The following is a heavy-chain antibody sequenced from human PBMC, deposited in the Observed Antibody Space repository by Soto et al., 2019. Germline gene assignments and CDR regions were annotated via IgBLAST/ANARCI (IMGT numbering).Heavy chain of an antibody. D-gene: IGHD3-16*01. CDR1: GGSISSYY. J-gene: IGHJ4*02. V-gene: IGHV4-59*01. Sequence: SETLSLTCTVSGGSISSYYWSWIRQPPGKGLEWIGYIYYSGTTNYNPSLKSPVTISIDTSKNQFSPRLASVTAADTAVYYCARDRGYYDDTGPTYDYWGQGTQVTVSS. CDR3: ARDRGYYDDTGPTYDY. CDR2: IYYSGTT.